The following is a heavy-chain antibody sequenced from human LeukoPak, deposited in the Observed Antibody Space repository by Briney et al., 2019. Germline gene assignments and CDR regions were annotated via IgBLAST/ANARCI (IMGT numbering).Heavy chain of an antibody. V-gene: IGHV4-34*01. CDR1: GGSFSGYY. Sequence: PSETLSLTCAVYGGSFSGYYWSWIRQPPGKGLEWIGEINHSGSTNYNPSLKSRVTISVDTSKNQFSLKLSSVTAADTAVYYCARGRGFITGTTRESTPVPYFDYWGQGTLVTVSS. D-gene: IGHD1-7*01. J-gene: IGHJ4*02. CDR2: INHSGST. CDR3: ARGRGFITGTTRESTPVPYFDY.